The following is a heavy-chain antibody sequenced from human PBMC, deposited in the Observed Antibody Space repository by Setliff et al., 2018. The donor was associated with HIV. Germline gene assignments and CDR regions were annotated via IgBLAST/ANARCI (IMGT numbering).Heavy chain of an antibody. CDR2: IYTSGST. V-gene: IGHV4-4*09. Sequence: SETLSLTCTVSGGSISSYYWSWIRQPPGKGLEWIGYIYTSGSTNYNPSLKSRVTISVDTSKNQFSLNVSSVTAADTAVYYCARALGSRYNWNYRYWYFDLWGRGTLVTVSS. J-gene: IGHJ2*01. CDR1: GGSISSYY. D-gene: IGHD1-7*01. CDR3: ARALGSRYNWNYRYWYFDL.